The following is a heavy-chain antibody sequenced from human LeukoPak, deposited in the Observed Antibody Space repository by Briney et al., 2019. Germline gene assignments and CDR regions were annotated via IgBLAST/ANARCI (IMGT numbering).Heavy chain of an antibody. J-gene: IGHJ4*02. D-gene: IGHD6-19*01. V-gene: IGHV3-30*03. CDR2: ISYDGSNK. Sequence: GGSLRLSCAASGFTFSSYGMHWVRQAPGKGLEWVAVISYDGSNKYYADSVKGRFTISRDNAKNSLYLQMNSLRAEDTAVYYCARAQDAYSSGWYDWGQGTLVTVSS. CDR3: ARAQDAYSSGWYD. CDR1: GFTFSSYG.